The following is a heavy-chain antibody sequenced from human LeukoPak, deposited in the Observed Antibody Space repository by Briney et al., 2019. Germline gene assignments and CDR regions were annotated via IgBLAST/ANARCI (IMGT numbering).Heavy chain of an antibody. Sequence: SETLSLTCTVSGGSISSYYWSWIRQPPGKGLEWIGYIYYSGSTNYNPSLKSRVAISVDTSKNQFSLKLSSVTAADTAVYYCARAYGFGGPYGWFDPWGQGTLVTVSS. V-gene: IGHV4-59*01. D-gene: IGHD3-10*01. J-gene: IGHJ5*02. CDR1: GGSISSYY. CDR3: ARAYGFGGPYGWFDP. CDR2: IYYSGST.